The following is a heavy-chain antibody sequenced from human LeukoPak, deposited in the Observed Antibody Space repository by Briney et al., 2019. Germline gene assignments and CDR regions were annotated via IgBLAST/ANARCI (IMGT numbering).Heavy chain of an antibody. CDR3: ARALAWLRDYYYGMDV. D-gene: IGHD5-12*01. CDR2: INHSGST. CDR1: GGSFSGYY. V-gene: IGHV4-34*01. J-gene: IGHJ6*02. Sequence: PSETLSLTCAVYGGSFSGYYWSWIRQPPGKGLEWIGEINHSGSTNYNPSLKSRVTISVDTSKNQFSLKLSSVTAADTAVYYCARALAWLRDYYYGMDVWGQGTTVTVSS.